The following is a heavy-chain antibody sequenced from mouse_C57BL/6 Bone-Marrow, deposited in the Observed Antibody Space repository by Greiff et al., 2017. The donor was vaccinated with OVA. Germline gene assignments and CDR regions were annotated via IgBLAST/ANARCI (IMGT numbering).Heavy chain of an antibody. D-gene: IGHD2-4*01. CDR3: AVYDYAWFAY. CDR1: GYTFTSHW. Sequence: VQLQQPGAELVKPGASVKLSCKASGYTFTSHWMQWVKQRPGQGLEWIGEIDPSDSYTNYNQKFKGKATLTVDTSSSTAYMQLSSLTSEDSAVYYCAVYDYAWFAYWGQGTLVTVSA. V-gene: IGHV1-50*01. J-gene: IGHJ3*01. CDR2: IDPSDSYT.